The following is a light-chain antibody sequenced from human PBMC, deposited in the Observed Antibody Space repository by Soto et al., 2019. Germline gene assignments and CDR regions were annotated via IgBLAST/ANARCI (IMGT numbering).Light chain of an antibody. CDR2: GAS. CDR3: QQYGSSPYT. Sequence: EIVLTQSPGTLSLSPGERATLSCRASQSVSRSYLAWYPQKPGQAPRLLIYGASSRATGIPDRFSGSGSGTDFTLTISRLEPEDFAVYYCQQYGSSPYTFGQGTKLEIK. CDR1: QSVSRSY. J-gene: IGKJ2*01. V-gene: IGKV3-20*01.